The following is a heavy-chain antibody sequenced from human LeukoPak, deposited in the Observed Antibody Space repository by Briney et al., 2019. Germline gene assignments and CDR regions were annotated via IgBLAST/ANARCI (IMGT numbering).Heavy chain of an antibody. J-gene: IGHJ4*02. CDR3: ARWGAGRTSDY. Sequence: PGGSLRLSCAASGFTFSSNGMHWVRQAPGKGLEWVAVIYYDGNTQYYADSVKGRFTISRDNFKNMLFLQMNSLRADDTAVYYCARWGAGRTSDYWGQGTLVTVSS. CDR2: IYYDGNTQ. D-gene: IGHD1-26*01. CDR1: GFTFSSNG. V-gene: IGHV3-33*01.